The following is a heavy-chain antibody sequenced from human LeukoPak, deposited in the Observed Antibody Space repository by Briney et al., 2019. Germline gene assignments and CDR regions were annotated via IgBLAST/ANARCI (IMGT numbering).Heavy chain of an antibody. CDR1: GGTFSSYA. Sequence: SVKVYCKASGGTFSSYAISWVRQAPGQGLEWMGGIIPIFGTANYAQKFQGRVTITADESTSTPYMELSSLRSEDTAVYYCARQLGIKAVPLDYWGKGTLVTVSS. J-gene: IGHJ4*02. D-gene: IGHD7-27*01. CDR3: ARQLGIKAVPLDY. V-gene: IGHV1-69*01. CDR2: IIPIFGTA.